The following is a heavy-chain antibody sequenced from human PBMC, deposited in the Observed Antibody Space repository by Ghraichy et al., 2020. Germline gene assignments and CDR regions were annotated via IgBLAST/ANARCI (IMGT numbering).Heavy chain of an antibody. Sequence: GESLNISCAASGFTFSGYAMSWVRQAPGEGLQWVSGIRGSGGATNYADSVRGLFTISRDNSKNTLYLQMNSLKAEDTAVYYCARDKGDSSGYSQGYFDYWGQGALVTVSS. CDR2: IRGSGGAT. CDR3: ARDKGDSSGYSQGYFDY. D-gene: IGHD3-22*01. V-gene: IGHV3-23*01. CDR1: GFTFSGYA. J-gene: IGHJ4*02.